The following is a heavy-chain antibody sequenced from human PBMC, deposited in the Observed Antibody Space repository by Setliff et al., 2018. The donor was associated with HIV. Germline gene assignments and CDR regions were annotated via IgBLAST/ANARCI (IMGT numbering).Heavy chain of an antibody. V-gene: IGHV3-30*02. CDR3: ARSGGDCSGISCYSLWFDP. CDR2: IRYDGSNK. CDR1: GFTFSSYG. J-gene: IGHJ5*02. Sequence: PGGSLRLSCAASGFTFSSYGMPWVRQAPGKGLEWVAFIRYDGSNKYYADSVKGRFTISRDNSKNTLYLQMNSLRTEDTAVYYCARSGGDCSGISCYSLWFDPWGHGTLVTVSS. D-gene: IGHD2-15*01.